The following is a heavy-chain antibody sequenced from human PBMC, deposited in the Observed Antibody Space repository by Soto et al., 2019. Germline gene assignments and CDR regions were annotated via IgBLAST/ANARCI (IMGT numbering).Heavy chain of an antibody. D-gene: IGHD6-19*01. CDR1: GYSFTSYW. J-gene: IGHJ6*02. CDR3: ARGRLGSGWHRAPNYYYYGMDV. Sequence: GESLKISCKGSGYSFTSYWVSWVRQMPGKGLEWMGRIDPSDSYTNYSPSFQGHVTISADKSISTAYLQWSRLRASDTAMYYCARGRLGSGWHRAPNYYYYGMDVWGQGTTVTVSS. CDR2: IDPSDSYT. V-gene: IGHV5-10-1*01.